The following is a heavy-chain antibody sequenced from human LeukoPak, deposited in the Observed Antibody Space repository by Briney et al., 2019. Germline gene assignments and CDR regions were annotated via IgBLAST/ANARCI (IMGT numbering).Heavy chain of an antibody. CDR3: AKANDLLTGSSSYYYYGMDV. D-gene: IGHD3-9*01. V-gene: IGHV3-23*01. CDR2: INGGGSNT. CDR1: GFTISSYA. Sequence: PGGSLRLSCAASGFTISSYAKSRVRQAPCKGLEWVSAINGGGSNTYYADSVKGRFTISRDNSKNTLYLQMNSLRAEDRAIYYCAKANDLLTGSSSYYYYGMDVWGQGTTVTVSS. J-gene: IGHJ6*02.